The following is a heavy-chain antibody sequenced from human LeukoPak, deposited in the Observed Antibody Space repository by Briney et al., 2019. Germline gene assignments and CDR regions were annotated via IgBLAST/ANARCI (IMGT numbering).Heavy chain of an antibody. Sequence: GASVKVSCTVSGYTLTELSMHWVRQAPGKGLEWMGGFDPEDGGTIYAQKFQGRVTMTEDTSTDTAYMELSSLRSEDTAVYYCATVSPDGDIQLNWFDPWGQGTLVTVSS. CDR2: FDPEDGGT. J-gene: IGHJ5*02. CDR1: GYTLTELS. V-gene: IGHV1-24*01. D-gene: IGHD5-18*01. CDR3: ATVSPDGDIQLNWFDP.